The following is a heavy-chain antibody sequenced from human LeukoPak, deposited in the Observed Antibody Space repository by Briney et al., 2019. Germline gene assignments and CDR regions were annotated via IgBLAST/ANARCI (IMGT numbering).Heavy chain of an antibody. J-gene: IGHJ4*02. Sequence: GGSLRLSCAASGFTFSSHWMHWVRQAPGKGLVWVSGISTDGSRPRYADSVNGRFAISRDNAKNTLYLQMNSLRAEDTAVYFCVRDGQGSTPLGYWGQGTLVTVSS. D-gene: IGHD2-15*01. V-gene: IGHV3-74*01. CDR3: VRDGQGSTPLGY. CDR2: ISTDGSRP. CDR1: GFTFSSHW.